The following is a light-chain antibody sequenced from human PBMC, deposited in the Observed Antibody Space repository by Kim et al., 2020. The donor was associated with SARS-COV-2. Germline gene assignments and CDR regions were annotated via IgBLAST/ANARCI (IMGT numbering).Light chain of an antibody. CDR2: RNN. CDR3: AAWDDSLSGPV. V-gene: IGLV1-47*01. CDR1: SSNIGSNS. Sequence: GQRVTISCSGSSSNIGSNSVYWYQQRPGTAPKLLFYRNNQRPSGVPDRFSGSKSGTSTSLAISGLRSEDEADYYCAAWDDSLSGPVFGGGTQLTVL. J-gene: IGLJ3*02.